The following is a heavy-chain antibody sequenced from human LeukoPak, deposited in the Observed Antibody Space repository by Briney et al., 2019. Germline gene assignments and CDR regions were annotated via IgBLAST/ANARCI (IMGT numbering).Heavy chain of an antibody. V-gene: IGHV3-30*02. CDR2: IRYDGSEK. CDR3: AKDPGITMIVVNYFDY. D-gene: IGHD3-22*01. Sequence: GGSLRLSCAASGFTFSSYGMHWVRQAPGKGLEWVAFIRYDGSEKYYADSVKDRFTISRDNSKNTLYLQMNSLRGEDTAVYYCAKDPGITMIVVNYFDYWGQGTLVTVSS. J-gene: IGHJ4*02. CDR1: GFTFSSYG.